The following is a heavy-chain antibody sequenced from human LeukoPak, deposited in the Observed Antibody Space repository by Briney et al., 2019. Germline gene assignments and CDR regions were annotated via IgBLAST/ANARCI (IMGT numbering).Heavy chain of an antibody. D-gene: IGHD6-13*01. CDR1: GFTFSSYA. CDR2: ISGSGGST. Sequence: QSGGSLRLSCAASGFTFSSYAMSWVRQAPGKGLEWVSAISGSGGSTYYADSVKGRFTISRDNSKNTLYLQMNSLRAEDTAVYYCAKSVLVIAAGIQYYFDYWGQGTLVTVSS. V-gene: IGHV3-23*01. J-gene: IGHJ4*02. CDR3: AKSVLVIAAGIQYYFDY.